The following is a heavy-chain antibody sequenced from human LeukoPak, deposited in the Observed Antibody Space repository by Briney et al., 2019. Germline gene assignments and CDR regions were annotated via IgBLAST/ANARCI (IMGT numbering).Heavy chain of an antibody. J-gene: IGHJ4*02. Sequence: SETLSLTCTVSGGSISSSSYYWGWLRQPPGKGLEWIGSIYYSGTTYYNPSLKVRVPISVATSKNQFSLKLSSVTAADTAVYDCARDSVGAGTVEATSGYWGQGTLVTVSS. CDR2: IYYSGTT. CDR3: ARDSVGAGTVEATSGY. V-gene: IGHV4-39*02. D-gene: IGHD1-26*01. CDR1: GGSISSSSYY.